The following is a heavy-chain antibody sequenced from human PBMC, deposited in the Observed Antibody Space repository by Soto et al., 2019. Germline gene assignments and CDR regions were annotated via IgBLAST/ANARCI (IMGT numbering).Heavy chain of an antibody. V-gene: IGHV1-18*01. J-gene: IGHJ6*02. CDR1: GYTFTSHG. CDR2: ISAYNGNT. Sequence: QVQLVQSGAEVKTPGASVKVSGKASGYTFTSHGITWLRQAPGQGPERMGWISAYNGNTNYAQKLQGRVTMTTDPSSSTAYMERRSGVYDATAVYYCARDRGKWLFFRYEDFYGIDVWGPGTAV. D-gene: IGHD3-22*01. CDR3: ARDRGKWLFFRYEDFYGIDV.